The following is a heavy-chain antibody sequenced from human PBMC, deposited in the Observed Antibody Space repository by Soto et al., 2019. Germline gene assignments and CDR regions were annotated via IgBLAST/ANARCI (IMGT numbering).Heavy chain of an antibody. CDR1: GFTFSSYA. CDR2: ISYDGSNK. D-gene: IGHD2-2*01. CDR3: ARDRVVLVPAAMSYFQH. Sequence: QVQLVESGGGVVQPGRSLRLSCAASGFTFSSYAMHWVRQAPGKGLEWVAVISYDGSNKYYADTVKGRFTISRDNSKNTLYLQMNSLRAEDTAVYYCARDRVVLVPAAMSYFQHWGQGTLVTVSS. V-gene: IGHV3-30-3*01. J-gene: IGHJ1*01.